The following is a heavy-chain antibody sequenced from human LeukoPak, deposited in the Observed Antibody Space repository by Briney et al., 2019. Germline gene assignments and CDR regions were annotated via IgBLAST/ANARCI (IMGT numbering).Heavy chain of an antibody. J-gene: IGHJ4*02. CDR2: IWYDGSNK. Sequence: PGRSLRLSCAASGFTFSSYGMHWVRQAPGKGLEWVAVIWYDGSNKYYADSVKGRFTISRDNSKNTLYLQMNSLRAEDTAVYCCAKDILGIAAALVDYWGQGTLVTVSS. CDR3: AKDILGIAAALVDY. D-gene: IGHD6-13*01. CDR1: GFTFSSYG. V-gene: IGHV3-33*06.